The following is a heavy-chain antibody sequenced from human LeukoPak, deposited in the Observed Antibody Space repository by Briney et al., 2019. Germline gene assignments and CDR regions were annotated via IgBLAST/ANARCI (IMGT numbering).Heavy chain of an antibody. CDR1: GDSISSHY. CDR3: VSPRGFSYGYFDY. V-gene: IGHV4-39*01. D-gene: IGHD5-18*01. CDR2: IYYSKNT. Sequence: SETLSLTCTVSGDSISSHYWSCIRQPPGKGLEWIGSIYYSKNTYYNPSLKSRVTISADTSKNQFSLTLGSVSATDTAVYYCVSPRGFSYGYFDYWGQGTLVTVSS. J-gene: IGHJ4*02.